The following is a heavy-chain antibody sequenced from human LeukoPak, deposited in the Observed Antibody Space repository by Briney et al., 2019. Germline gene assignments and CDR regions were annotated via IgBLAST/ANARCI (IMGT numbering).Heavy chain of an antibody. CDR2: IYTSGST. CDR1: GGSISSSSYY. CDR3: ASLIGYCSSTSCYDPPYYYYYMDV. J-gene: IGHJ6*03. V-gene: IGHV4-61*02. D-gene: IGHD2-2*01. Sequence: SETLSLTCTVSGGSISSSSYYWSWIRQPAGKGLEWIGRIYTSGSTNYNPSLKSRVTMSVDTSKNQFSLKLSSVTAADTAVYYCASLIGYCSSTSCYDPPYYYYYMDVWGKGTTVTVSS.